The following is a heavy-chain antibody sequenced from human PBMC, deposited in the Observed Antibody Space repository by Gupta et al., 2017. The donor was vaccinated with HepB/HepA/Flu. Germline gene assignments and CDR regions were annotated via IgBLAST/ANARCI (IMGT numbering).Heavy chain of an antibody. V-gene: IGHV3-43*02. CDR1: AFPFADYA. J-gene: IGHJ4*02. CDR3: AKDIAYCSGGGRCFSGGDY. D-gene: IGHD2-15*01. CDR2: ISGDGVRT. Sequence: EVQLVESGGGVVQPGGSLRLSCAASAFPFADYALHWVRQAPGKGLEWVSLISGDGVRTHHADAVKGRFTISRDNSKNSLYLQMNSLRIEDTALYYCAKDIAYCSGGGRCFSGGDYWGQGTLVAVSS.